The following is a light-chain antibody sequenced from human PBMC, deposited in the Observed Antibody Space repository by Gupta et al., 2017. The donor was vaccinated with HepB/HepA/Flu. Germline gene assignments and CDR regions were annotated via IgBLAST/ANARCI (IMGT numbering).Light chain of an antibody. J-gene: IGKJ2*01. V-gene: IGKV1-33*01. CDR1: KDISNY. CDR2: YAS. Sequence: DIQMIQSPSSLSASVGDRVTITCQASKDISNYLNWYQKKPGRAPNLLLYYASNLETGVPSRFSGSGSGTHFTLTISSLQPEDIATYYCKQYNDLPYTFGQGTNLEIK. CDR3: KQYNDLPYT.